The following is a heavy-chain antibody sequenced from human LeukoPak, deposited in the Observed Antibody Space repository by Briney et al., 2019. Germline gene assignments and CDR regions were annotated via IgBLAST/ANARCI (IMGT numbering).Heavy chain of an antibody. V-gene: IGHV3-21*01. D-gene: IGHD2-2*01. J-gene: IGHJ4*02. Sequence: PGGSLRLSCAASGFTFSSDSTNWVRQAPGKGLEWVSSISSSSSYIYYADSVKGRFTISRDNAKNSLYLQMNSLRAEDTAVYYCAREVREYQLLGSIDYWGQGTLVTVSS. CDR3: AREVREYQLLGSIDY. CDR1: GFTFSSDS. CDR2: ISSSSSYI.